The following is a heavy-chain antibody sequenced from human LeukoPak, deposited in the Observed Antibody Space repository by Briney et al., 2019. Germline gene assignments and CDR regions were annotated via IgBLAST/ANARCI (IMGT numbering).Heavy chain of an antibody. CDR1: GFTFSSYS. CDR2: IWISSGNT. D-gene: IGHD2-2*01. J-gene: IGHJ4*02. CDR3: ARDTKYAFDN. V-gene: IGHV3-48*01. Sequence: GGSLRLSCAASGFTFSSYSMNWVRQAPGKGLEWISYIWISSGNTKYADSVKGRFTISGDKAKNSVYLQMNSLRVEDTAVYYCARDTKYAFDNWGQGTLVTVSS.